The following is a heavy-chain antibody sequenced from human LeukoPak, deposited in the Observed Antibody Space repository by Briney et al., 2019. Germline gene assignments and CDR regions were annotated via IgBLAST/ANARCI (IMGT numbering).Heavy chain of an antibody. CDR3: ARDLTDYHGSGI. D-gene: IGHD3-10*01. CDR2: INPNSGGT. J-gene: IGHJ4*02. Sequence: VASVKVFCKASGYTFTSYYMHWVRQAPGQGLEWMGWINPNSGGTNYAQKFQGRVTMTRDTSISTAYMELSRLRSDDTAVYYCARDLTDYHGSGIWGQGTLVTVSS. CDR1: GYTFTSYY. V-gene: IGHV1-2*02.